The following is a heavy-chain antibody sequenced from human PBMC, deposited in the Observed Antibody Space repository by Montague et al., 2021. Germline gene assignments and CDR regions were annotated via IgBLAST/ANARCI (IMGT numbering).Heavy chain of an antibody. Sequence: SLRLSCAASGFIFSNAWISWVRQAPGKGLERVGRITRKTDGRTTDYAALGKGRFTIARDDSKNSLYLQMNSLENEDIDEYYCTTGFNTWTYGIYFWGQGTLVTVSS. D-gene: IGHD1-7*01. CDR3: TTGFNTWTYGIYF. J-gene: IGHJ4*02. CDR2: ITRKTDGRTT. V-gene: IGHV3-15*01. CDR1: GFIFSNAW.